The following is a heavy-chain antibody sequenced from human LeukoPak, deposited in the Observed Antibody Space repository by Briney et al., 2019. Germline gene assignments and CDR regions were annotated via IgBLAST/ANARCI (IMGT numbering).Heavy chain of an antibody. CDR3: AREGARFGSRRSFDY. Sequence: GGSLRLSCAASGFTFDDYGMSWVRQAPGKGLEWVSGINWNGGSTGYADSVKGRFTISRDNAKNSLYLQMNSLRAEDTALYYCAREGARFGSRRSFDYWGQGTLVTVSS. D-gene: IGHD3-10*01. CDR2: INWNGGST. V-gene: IGHV3-20*04. J-gene: IGHJ4*02. CDR1: GFTFDDYG.